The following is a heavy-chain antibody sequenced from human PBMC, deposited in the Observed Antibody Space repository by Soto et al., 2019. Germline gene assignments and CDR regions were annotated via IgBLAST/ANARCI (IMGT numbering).Heavy chain of an antibody. CDR2: IIPIFGIG. CDR1: GGTFNRYA. J-gene: IGHJ6*02. V-gene: IGHV1-69*01. CDR3: ARSAITLFGVVSIPPHYYSEMDV. Sequence: QVQLVQSGAEVKKPGSSVNVSCKAPGGTFNRYAISWVRQAPGQGLEWVGGIIPIFGIGNEAQRFQGRVTITADESTGTAYMELSSLRSEDTGVYYCARSAITLFGVVSIPPHYYSEMDVWGQGTTVTVSS. D-gene: IGHD3-3*01.